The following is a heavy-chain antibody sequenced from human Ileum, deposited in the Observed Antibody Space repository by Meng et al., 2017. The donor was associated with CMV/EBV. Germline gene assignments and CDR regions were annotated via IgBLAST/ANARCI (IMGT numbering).Heavy chain of an antibody. Sequence: GESLKISCAASGFTVTTNYITWVRQAPGKGLQCVSAIFSGGTTYYADSVKGRFTISRDSSENTVYLQMNNLRAEGTAVYYCAREGYPGSGTYRQLWVYFDSWGQGTLVTVSS. CDR1: GFTVTTNY. D-gene: IGHD3-10*01. J-gene: IGHJ4*02. V-gene: IGHV3-53*01. CDR2: IFSGGTT. CDR3: AREGYPGSGTYRQLWVYFDS.